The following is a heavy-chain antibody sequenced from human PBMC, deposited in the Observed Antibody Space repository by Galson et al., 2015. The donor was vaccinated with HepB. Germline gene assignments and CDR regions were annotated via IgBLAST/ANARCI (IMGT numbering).Heavy chain of an antibody. J-gene: IGHJ4*02. CDR1: GFTFNYYA. Sequence: SLRLSCAASGFTFNYYAMGWVRQAPGKGLEWISAITPSGDNTYSADSMKGRFTISRDNSRKTLFLQMNSLRADDTAIYFCAKVFPEKVDGWYRQALYYFDSWGQGTRVTVSS. CDR3: AKVFPEKVDGWYRQALYYFDS. CDR2: ITPSGDNT. D-gene: IGHD6-19*01. V-gene: IGHV3-23*01.